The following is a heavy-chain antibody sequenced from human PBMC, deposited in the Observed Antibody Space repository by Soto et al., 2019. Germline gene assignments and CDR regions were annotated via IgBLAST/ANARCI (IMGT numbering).Heavy chain of an antibody. CDR2: IYDSGST. CDR1: GGSISSGGYS. V-gene: IGHV4-30-2*01. CDR3: ARTLDP. J-gene: IGHJ5*02. Sequence: SETLSLTCTVSGGSISSGGYSWSWIRQPPGKGLEWIGLIYDSGSTYYNPSLKSRVTMSVDRSKNQFSLRLNSASAADTAVYYCARTLDPWGQGTLVTVSS.